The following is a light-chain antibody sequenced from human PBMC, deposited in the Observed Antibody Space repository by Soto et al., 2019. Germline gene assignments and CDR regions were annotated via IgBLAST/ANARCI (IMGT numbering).Light chain of an antibody. V-gene: IGLV1-40*01. J-gene: IGLJ2*01. CDR3: QSYDSSLSGVV. CDR1: SSNIGAGYD. CDR2: GNS. Sequence: QSVLTQPPSVSGAPGQRVTISCTGSSSNIGAGYDVHWYQQLPGTAPKLLIYGNSNRSSGVPDRFSGSKSGTSASLAITGLQAEDEADYYCQSYDSSLSGVVFVGGTKLTVL.